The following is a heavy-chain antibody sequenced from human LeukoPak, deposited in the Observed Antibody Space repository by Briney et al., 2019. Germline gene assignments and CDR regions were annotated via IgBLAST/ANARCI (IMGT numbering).Heavy chain of an antibody. D-gene: IGHD1-1*01. CDR1: GGSISSYY. CDR2: IYYSGST. Sequence: SETLSLTCTVSGGSISSYYWSWIRQPPGKGLEWIGYIYYSGSTNYNPSLKSRVTISVDTSKNQFSLKLSSVTAADTAVYYCARRQTGTSYFDYWGQGTLVTVSS. J-gene: IGHJ4*02. CDR3: ARRQTGTSYFDY. V-gene: IGHV4-59*08.